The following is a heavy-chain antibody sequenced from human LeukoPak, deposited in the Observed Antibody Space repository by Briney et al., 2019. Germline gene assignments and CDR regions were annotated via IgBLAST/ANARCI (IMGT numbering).Heavy chain of an antibody. J-gene: IGHJ6*03. V-gene: IGHV3-21*01. CDR2: ISSSSSYI. Sequence: GGSLRLSCAASGFTFSSYSMNWVRQAPGKGLEWVSSISSSSSYIYYADSVKGRFTISRDNAKNSLYLQMNSLRAEDTAVYYCAILEMAASYYYYMDVWGKGTTVTVSS. D-gene: IGHD5-24*01. CDR1: GFTFSSYS. CDR3: AILEMAASYYYYMDV.